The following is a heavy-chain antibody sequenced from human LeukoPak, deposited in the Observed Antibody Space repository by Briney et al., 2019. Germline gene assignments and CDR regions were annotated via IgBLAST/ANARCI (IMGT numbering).Heavy chain of an antibody. V-gene: IGHV3-7*01. CDR2: IKLDGSEK. J-gene: IGHJ4*02. CDR1: GFTFGKYW. Sequence: GGSLRLSCVASGFTFGKYWMSWVRQAPGKGLEWVANIKLDGSEKNYVDSVKGRFTISRDNAKNTLYLQMNSLRAEDTAVYYCVRDGDAFNFDYWGQGTLVTVSS. CDR3: VRDGDAFNFDY. D-gene: IGHD5-24*01.